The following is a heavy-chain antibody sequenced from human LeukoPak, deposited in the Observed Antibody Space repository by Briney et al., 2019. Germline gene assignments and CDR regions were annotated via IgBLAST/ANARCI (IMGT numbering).Heavy chain of an antibody. J-gene: IGHJ4*02. D-gene: IGHD1-7*01. CDR3: ARGLDWNYAYFDC. Sequence: SVKVSCKASGGTFSSYAISWVRQAPGQGLEWIGGIIPIFGTANYAQKFQGRVTITADESTSTAYMELSSLRSEDTAVYYCARGLDWNYAYFDCWGQGTLVTVSS. V-gene: IGHV1-69*13. CDR1: GGTFSSYA. CDR2: IIPIFGTA.